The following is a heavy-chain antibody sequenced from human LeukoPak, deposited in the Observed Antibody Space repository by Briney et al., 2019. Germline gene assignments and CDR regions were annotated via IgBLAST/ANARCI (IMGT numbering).Heavy chain of an antibody. Sequence: GGSLRLSCAASGFTFSSYEMNWVRQAPGKGLEWVSYISSSGSTIYYAGSVKGRFTISRDNSKNTLYLQMNTLRAEDTAVYYCAKCHRYFDWLLDFDYWGQGTLVTVSS. J-gene: IGHJ4*02. D-gene: IGHD3-9*01. V-gene: IGHV3-48*03. CDR2: ISSSGSTI. CDR3: AKCHRYFDWLLDFDY. CDR1: GFTFSSYE.